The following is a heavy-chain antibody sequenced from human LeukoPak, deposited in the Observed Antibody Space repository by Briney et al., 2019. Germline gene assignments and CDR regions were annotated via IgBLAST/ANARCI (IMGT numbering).Heavy chain of an antibody. Sequence: PSETLSLTCAAYGGSFSGYYWSWIRQPPGKGLEWIGEINHSGSTHYNPSLKSRVTISVDTSKNQFSLKMSSVTAADTAVYFCARGGPPGYYYDYYMDVWGKGTTVTISS. CDR2: INHSGST. CDR1: GGSFSGYY. CDR3: ARGGPPGYYYDYYMDV. V-gene: IGHV4-34*01. J-gene: IGHJ6*03.